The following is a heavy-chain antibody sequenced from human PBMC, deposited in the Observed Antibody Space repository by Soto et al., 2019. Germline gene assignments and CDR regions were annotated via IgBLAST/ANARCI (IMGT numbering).Heavy chain of an antibody. J-gene: IGHJ4*02. CDR2: ISYDGSNK. D-gene: IGHD4-17*01. Sequence: VQLVESGGGVVQPGRSLRLSCAASGFTFSSYAMHWVRQAPGKGLEWVAVISYDGSNKYYAYSVKGRFTIYGGHSKTPLYLQMNSLRAEETAVYYCANDAAVTTGDYFDYWGQGTLVTVSS. V-gene: IGHV3-30-3*02. CDR3: ANDAAVTTGDYFDY. CDR1: GFTFSSYA.